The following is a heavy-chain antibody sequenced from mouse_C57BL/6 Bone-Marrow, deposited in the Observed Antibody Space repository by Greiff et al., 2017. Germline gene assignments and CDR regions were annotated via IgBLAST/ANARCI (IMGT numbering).Heavy chain of an antibody. D-gene: IGHD2-2*01. CDR3: ARSFGSPIGS. Sequence: VHVKQSVAELVRPGASVKLSCTASGFNIKNTYMNWVKQRPEQGLEWIGRLDPATGSTTYDPKFQGKATITADTSSNTAYLQLSRLTSEDTAIYYCARSFGSPIGSWGQGTTVTVSS. CDR1: GFNIKNTY. CDR2: LDPATGST. J-gene: IGHJ4*01. V-gene: IGHV14-3*01.